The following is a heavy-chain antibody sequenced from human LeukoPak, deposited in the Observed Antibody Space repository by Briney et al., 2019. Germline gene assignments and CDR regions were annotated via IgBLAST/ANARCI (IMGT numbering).Heavy chain of an antibody. CDR2: INPNSGGT. Sequence: ASVKVSCKASGYTFTGYYMHWVRQAPGQGLEWMGWINPNSGGTNYAQKFQGRVTMTRDTSISTAYMELSRLRSDDTAVYYCARGGGTMVRGVIIMPSGLDYWGQGTLVTVSS. V-gene: IGHV1-2*02. CDR1: GYTFTGYY. J-gene: IGHJ4*02. D-gene: IGHD3-10*01. CDR3: ARGGGTMVRGVIIMPSGLDY.